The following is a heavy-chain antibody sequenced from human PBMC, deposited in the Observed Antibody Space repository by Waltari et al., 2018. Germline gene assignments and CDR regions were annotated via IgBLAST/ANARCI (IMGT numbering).Heavy chain of an antibody. D-gene: IGHD6-13*01. V-gene: IGHV4-59*01. CDR3: ARGYSSSWYADNWFDP. Sequence: QVQLQESGSGLVKPSETLSLTCTVPGGSISSYYWSWIRHTPGKGLEWIGYIYYSGSTNYNPSLKSRVTISVDTSKNQFSLKLSSVTAADTAVYYWARGYSSSWYADNWFDPWGQGTLVTVSS. CDR1: GGSISSYY. CDR2: IYYSGST. J-gene: IGHJ5*02.